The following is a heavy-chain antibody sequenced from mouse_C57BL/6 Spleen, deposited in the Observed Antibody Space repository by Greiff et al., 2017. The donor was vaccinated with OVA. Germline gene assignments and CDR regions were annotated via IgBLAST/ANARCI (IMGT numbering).Heavy chain of an antibody. D-gene: IGHD1-1*01. V-gene: IGHV1-55*01. CDR3: ARWHYGSSYLFDY. CDR2: IYPGSGST. CDR1: GYTFTSYW. J-gene: IGHJ2*01. Sequence: QVQLQQPGAELVKPGASVKMSCKASGYTFTSYWITWVKQRPGQGLEWIGDIYPGSGSTNYNEKFKSKATLTVDTSSSTAYMQLSSLTSEDSAVYYCARWHYGSSYLFDYWGQGTTLTVSS.